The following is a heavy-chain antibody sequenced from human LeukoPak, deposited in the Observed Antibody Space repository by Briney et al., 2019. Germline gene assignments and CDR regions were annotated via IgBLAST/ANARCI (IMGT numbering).Heavy chain of an antibody. V-gene: IGHV1-18*01. CDR3: ARAVRSGAYYYYYGMDV. Sequence: ASVKVSCKASGYTFTSYGISWVRQPPGQGLEWMGWISAYNGNTNYAQKLQGRVTMTTDTSTSTAYMELRSLRSEDTAVYYCARAVRSGAYYYYYGMDVWGQGTTVTVSS. D-gene: IGHD2-15*01. CDR1: GYTFTSYG. CDR2: ISAYNGNT. J-gene: IGHJ6*02.